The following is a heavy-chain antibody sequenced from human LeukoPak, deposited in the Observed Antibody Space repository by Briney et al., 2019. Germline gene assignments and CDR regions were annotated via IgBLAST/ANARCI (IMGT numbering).Heavy chain of an antibody. CDR2: IIPILGIA. CDR3: ARCLGFGMVRGVIVDNWYDP. J-gene: IGHJ5*02. D-gene: IGHD3-10*01. Sequence: SVKVSCKASGGTFSSYAISWVRQAPGQGLEWMGRIIPILGIANYAQKFQGRVTITADKSTSTAYMELSSLRSEDTAVYYCARCLGFGMVRGVIVDNWYDPWGQGTLVTVSS. V-gene: IGHV1-69*04. CDR1: GGTFSSYA.